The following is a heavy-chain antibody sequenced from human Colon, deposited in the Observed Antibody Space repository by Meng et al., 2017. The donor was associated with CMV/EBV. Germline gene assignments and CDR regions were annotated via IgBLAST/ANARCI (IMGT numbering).Heavy chain of an antibody. CDR3: AKIAGNSDY. D-gene: IGHD1-26*01. CDR1: GLLFSSYD. Sequence: QVQLVECGGTVVQLGGSLRLSCAASGLLFSSYDMHWVRQTPDKGLEWMAFIRYDGTIKYYADSVKGRFTISRDNSKLTLYLQMNTLRVEDTAVYYCAKIAGNSDYWGQGTLVTVSS. CDR2: IRYDGTIK. V-gene: IGHV3-30*02. J-gene: IGHJ4*02.